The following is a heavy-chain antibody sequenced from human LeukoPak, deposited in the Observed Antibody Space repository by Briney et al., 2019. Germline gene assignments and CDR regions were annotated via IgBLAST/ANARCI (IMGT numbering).Heavy chain of an antibody. CDR3: ARSYDSLGYYFDY. D-gene: IGHD5-12*01. V-gene: IGHV5-51*04. CDR1: GYSFTSYW. Sequence: GESLKISCKGSGYSFTSYWIGWVRQMPGKGLEWMGIIYPGDSDTRYSPSFQGQVTISADKPISTAYLQWSSLKASDTAMYYCARSYDSLGYYFDYWGQGTLVTVSS. CDR2: IYPGDSDT. J-gene: IGHJ4*02.